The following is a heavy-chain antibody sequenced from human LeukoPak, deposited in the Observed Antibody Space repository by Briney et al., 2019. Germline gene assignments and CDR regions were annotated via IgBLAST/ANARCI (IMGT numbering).Heavy chain of an antibody. J-gene: IGHJ6*03. V-gene: IGHV1-46*01. CDR1: GYTFTSYY. CDR3: ARGNRDYYYYYMDV. D-gene: IGHD1-14*01. Sequence: GASVKVSCKASGYTFTSYYMHWVRQAPGQGLEWMGILNPSGGSTTYAQKFQGRVTITRNTSISTAYMELSSLRSEDTAVYYCARGNRDYYYYYMDVWGKGTTVTVSS. CDR2: LNPSGGST.